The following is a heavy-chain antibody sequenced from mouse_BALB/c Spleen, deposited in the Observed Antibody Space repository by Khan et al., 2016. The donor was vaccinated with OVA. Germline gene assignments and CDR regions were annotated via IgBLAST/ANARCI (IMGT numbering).Heavy chain of an antibody. J-gene: IGHJ3*01. CDR1: GYTFTSYV. Sequence: MQLEESGPELVKPGASVKMSCKASGYTFTSYVMHWVKQKPGLGLEWIGYIYPFNDDTKYNEKFKGKATLTSDKSSSTAYMELSSLTSEDSAVYYCAPVGNYYVSFAYWGQGNLVTVSA. CDR2: IYPFNDDT. CDR3: APVGNYYVSFAY. V-gene: IGHV1S136*01. D-gene: IGHD1-1*01.